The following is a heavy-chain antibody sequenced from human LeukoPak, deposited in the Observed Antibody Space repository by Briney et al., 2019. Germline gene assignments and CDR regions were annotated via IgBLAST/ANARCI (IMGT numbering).Heavy chain of an antibody. CDR1: GFTFDDYA. D-gene: IGHD6-19*01. J-gene: IGHJ6*03. CDR3: AKDGQRRAVSVVTYMDV. V-gene: IGHV3-9*01. Sequence: GGSLRLSCAAAGFTFDDYAMHWVRQAPGKGLEWVSTINWNSGRMEYADSVKGRFTISRDNAKNSLYLQMNSLRDEDTALYYCAKDGQRRAVSVVTYMDVWGKGTTVTVSS. CDR2: INWNSGRM.